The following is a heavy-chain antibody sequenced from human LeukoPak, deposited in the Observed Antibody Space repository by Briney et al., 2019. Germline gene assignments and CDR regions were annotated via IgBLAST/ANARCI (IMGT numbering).Heavy chain of an antibody. V-gene: IGHV3-33*06. J-gene: IGHJ4*02. CDR1: GFTFSSYG. CDR2: IWYDESNK. Sequence: PGRSLRLSCAASGFTFSSYGMHWVRQAPGKGLEWVAVIWYDESNKYYADSVKGRFTISRDNSKNTLYLQMNSLRAEDTAVYHCAKDRGRSYESWGQGTLVTVSS. CDR3: AKDRGRSYES. D-gene: IGHD1-26*01.